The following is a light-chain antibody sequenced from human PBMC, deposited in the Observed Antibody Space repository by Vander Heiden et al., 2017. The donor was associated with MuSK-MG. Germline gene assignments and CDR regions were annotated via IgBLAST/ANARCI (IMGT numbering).Light chain of an antibody. Sequence: VLTQTPLSLSVTPGQPASISCRSSQSLLNSDGETYLYWFLQRPGQPPHLLIYEVSNRCSGVPDRFSGSASGTDFTLGISLLDPEDARVYYCRLSVELALTFGGGTRVE. CDR3: RLSVELALT. CDR2: EVS. J-gene: IGKJ4*01. V-gene: IGKV2D-29*01. CDR1: QSLLNSDGETY.